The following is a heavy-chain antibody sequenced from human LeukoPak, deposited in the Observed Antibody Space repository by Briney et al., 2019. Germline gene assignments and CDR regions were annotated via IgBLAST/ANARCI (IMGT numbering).Heavy chain of an antibody. CDR2: IFGSGETT. Sequence: TGGSLRLSCAASGFTLSTYGMNWVRQAPGKGLEWVSVIFGSGETTYYADSVKGQFISSRDNSKNTLYLQMHSLRAEDTAIYYCAKDQRPDSGYDIDYWGQGTLVTVSS. J-gene: IGHJ4*02. CDR1: GFTLSTYG. CDR3: AKDQRPDSGYDIDY. D-gene: IGHD5-12*01. V-gene: IGHV3-23*01.